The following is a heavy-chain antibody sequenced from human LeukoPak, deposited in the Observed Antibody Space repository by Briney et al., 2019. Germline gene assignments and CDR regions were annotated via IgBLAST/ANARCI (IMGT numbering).Heavy chain of an antibody. CDR1: GGTFSSYA. Sequence: GASVKVSCKASGGTFSSYAISWVRQAPGQGLEWMGSIIPILGIANYAQKFQGRVTITADKSTSTAYMELSSLRSEDTAVYYCASSGPTVTTDYYYGMDVWGQGTTVTVSS. J-gene: IGHJ6*02. V-gene: IGHV1-69*04. CDR3: ASSGPTVTTDYYYGMDV. CDR2: IIPILGIA. D-gene: IGHD4-11*01.